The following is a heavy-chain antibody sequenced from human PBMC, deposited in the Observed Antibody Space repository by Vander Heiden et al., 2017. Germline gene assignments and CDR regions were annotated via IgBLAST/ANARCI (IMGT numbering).Heavy chain of an antibody. CDR3: AHRLRRDGYNLLDY. J-gene: IGHJ4*02. CDR1: GFSLSTSGVG. Sequence: QITLKESGPTLVKPTQTLTLTCTFSGFSLSTSGVGVGWIRQPPGKALEWLALIYWNDDKRYRPSLKSRLTITKDTSKNQVVLTMTNMDPVDTATYYCAHRLRRDGYNLLDYWGQGPLVTVSS. V-gene: IGHV2-5*01. D-gene: IGHD5-12*01. CDR2: IYWNDDK.